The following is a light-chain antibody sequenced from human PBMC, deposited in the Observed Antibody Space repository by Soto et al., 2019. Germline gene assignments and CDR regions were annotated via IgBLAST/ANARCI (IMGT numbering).Light chain of an antibody. V-gene: IGKV1-5*03. J-gene: IGKJ1*01. CDR1: QSISSW. CDR3: QQYNSYWT. Sequence: DIQLTQSPSPLSASVGARVTITCRASQSISSWLAWYQQKPGKAPKLLIYKASSLESGVPSRFSGSGSGTEFTLTISSLQPDDFATYYCQQYNSYWTVGQGTKVEIK. CDR2: KAS.